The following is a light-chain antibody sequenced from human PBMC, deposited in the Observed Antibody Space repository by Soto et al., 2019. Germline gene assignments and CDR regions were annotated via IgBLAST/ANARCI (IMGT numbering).Light chain of an antibody. V-gene: IGLV1-40*01. CDR3: QSFDTSLGRSV. Sequence: QSVLTQPPSVSGAPGQRVTIPCTGTSSNIGAGFDVHWYQHLPGTAPKLLIYGNNHRPSGVPDRFSGSKSGTSASLAITGRQAEDEADYSCQSFDTSLGRSVFGGGTKLTV. CDR1: SSNIGAGFD. CDR2: GNN. J-gene: IGLJ2*01.